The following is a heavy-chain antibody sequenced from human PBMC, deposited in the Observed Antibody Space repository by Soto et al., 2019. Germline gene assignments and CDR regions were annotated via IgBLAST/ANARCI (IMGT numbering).Heavy chain of an antibody. CDR1: GYTFASYG. CDR2: ISAYNGNT. V-gene: IGHV1-18*01. Sequence: GASVKVSCKASGYTFASYGISWGRQAPGQGLEWMGWISAYNGNTNYAQKLQGRVTMTTDTSTSTAYMELRSLRSDDTAVYYCARDSNGDYAGYWGQGTLVTVSS. D-gene: IGHD4-17*01. J-gene: IGHJ4*02. CDR3: ARDSNGDYAGY.